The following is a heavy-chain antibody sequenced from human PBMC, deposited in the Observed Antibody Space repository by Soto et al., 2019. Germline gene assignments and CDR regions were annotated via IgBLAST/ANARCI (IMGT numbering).Heavy chain of an antibody. V-gene: IGHV6-1*01. D-gene: IGHD1-1*01. Sequence: PSQTLSLTCAISGDSVSSNSAAWNWIRQSPSRGLEWLGRTYYRSKWYNDYPVSVRSRITVKADTSKNQFSLQVNSVTPDDPAVYYCTRDAWTDGTNSYYGLDVWGQGTTVTVSS. CDR3: TRDAWTDGTNSYYGLDV. CDR1: GDSVSSNSAA. CDR2: TYYRSKWYN. J-gene: IGHJ6*02.